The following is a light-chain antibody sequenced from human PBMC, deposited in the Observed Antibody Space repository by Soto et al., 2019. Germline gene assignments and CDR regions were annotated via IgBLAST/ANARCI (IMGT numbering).Light chain of an antibody. V-gene: IGKV1-39*01. CDR2: AAS. Sequence: DIQMTQSPSSLSASVGDRVTITCRASQSISSYLNWYQQKPGKAPKPLIYAASSLQSGVPSRFSRSGSRTDSTLTISSLQPDDFATYYCQQSYSTPRTFGQGTKQEIK. J-gene: IGKJ2*01. CDR1: QSISSY. CDR3: QQSYSTPRT.